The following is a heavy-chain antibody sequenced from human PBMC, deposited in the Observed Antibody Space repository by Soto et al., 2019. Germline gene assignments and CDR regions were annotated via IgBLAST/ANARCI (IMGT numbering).Heavy chain of an antibody. CDR2: IYYSGSA. Sequence: SETLSLTCTVSGGSISSGDYYWSWIRQPPGKGLEWIANIYYSGSAYYNPSLKSRVSISVDTSKNQFSLKLSSVTAADTAVYYCARVVNYYDSRGFGYYFDYWGQGTLVT. D-gene: IGHD3-22*01. CDR3: ARVVNYYDSRGFGYYFDY. V-gene: IGHV4-30-4*01. J-gene: IGHJ4*02. CDR1: GGSISSGDYY.